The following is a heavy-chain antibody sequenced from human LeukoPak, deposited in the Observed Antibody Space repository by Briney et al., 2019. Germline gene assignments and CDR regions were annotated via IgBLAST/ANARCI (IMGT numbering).Heavy chain of an antibody. J-gene: IGHJ4*02. D-gene: IGHD1-26*01. V-gene: IGHV3-33*01. Sequence: GGSLRLSCAASGFTFSSYGMHWVRQAPGKGLEWVAVIWYDGSNKYYADSVKGRFTISRDNSKNTLYLQMNSLRAEDTAVYYCGAVGTTSPFDYWGQGTLVTVSS. CDR2: IWYDGSNK. CDR3: GAVGTTSPFDY. CDR1: GFTFSSYG.